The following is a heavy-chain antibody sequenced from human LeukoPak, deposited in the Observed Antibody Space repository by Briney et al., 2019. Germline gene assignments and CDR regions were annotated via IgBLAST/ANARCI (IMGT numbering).Heavy chain of an antibody. J-gene: IGHJ3*02. Sequence: SETLSLTCSVSGDSISSSGYYWDWIRQPPGKGLEWIGSIHHSGNTNYNPSLKSRVTISADMSKNQFSLKLNSVTAADTAVYYCASGDDSSGYYGSLSGAFDIWGQGTMVTVSS. CDR3: ASGDDSSGYYGSLSGAFDI. V-gene: IGHV4-39*07. D-gene: IGHD3-22*01. CDR1: GDSISSSGYY. CDR2: IHHSGNT.